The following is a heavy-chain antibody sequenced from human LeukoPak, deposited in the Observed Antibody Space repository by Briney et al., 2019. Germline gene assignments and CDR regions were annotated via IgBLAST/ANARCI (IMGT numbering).Heavy chain of an antibody. J-gene: IGHJ5*02. V-gene: IGHV1-18*01. CDR1: GYTFTSYG. D-gene: IGHD3-10*01. CDR3: ARAHYYGSGSPNWFDP. CDR2: ISAYNGNT. Sequence: GASVKVSCKASGYTFTSYGISWVRQAPGQGLEWMGWISAYNGNTNYAQKLQGRVTMTTDTSTSTAYMELRSLRSDDTAVYYCARAHYYGSGSPNWFDPWGQGTLATVSS.